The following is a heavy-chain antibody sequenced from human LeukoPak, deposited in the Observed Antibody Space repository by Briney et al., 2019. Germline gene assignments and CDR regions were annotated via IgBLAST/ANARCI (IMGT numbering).Heavy chain of an antibody. V-gene: IGHV4-61*02. J-gene: IGHJ6*02. CDR2: IYTSWSN. CDR1: GGSISSGSYY. CDR3: AGLRSTMIGAYYYGMDV. Sequence: SQTLPLTCPVSGGSISSGSYYWSCIRQPAGKGLEWIGRIYTSWSNNYNPSLKSRVTISVDTSKNQFSLKLSSVTAADTALYYWAGLRSTMIGAYYYGMDVWGQGTTVTVSS. D-gene: IGHD3-22*01.